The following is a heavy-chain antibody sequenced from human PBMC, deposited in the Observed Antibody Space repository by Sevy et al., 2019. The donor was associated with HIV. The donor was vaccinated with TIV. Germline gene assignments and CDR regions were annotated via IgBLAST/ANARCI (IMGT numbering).Heavy chain of an antibody. CDR1: GFSFSDYY. D-gene: IGHD6-13*01. CDR3: ARVGLAASGGGFGAFDM. J-gene: IGHJ3*02. Sequence: GGSLRLSCAGSGFSFSDYYMTWIRQAPGKGLEWVSYISGSTNAIFYADSVKGRFIISRDNTKKSLYLRMNTLRAEDTAVYYCARVGLAASGGGFGAFDMWGQGTMVTVSS. V-gene: IGHV3-11*01. CDR2: ISGSTNAI.